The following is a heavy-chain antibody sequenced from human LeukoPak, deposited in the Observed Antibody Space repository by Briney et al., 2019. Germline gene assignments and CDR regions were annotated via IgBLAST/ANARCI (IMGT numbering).Heavy chain of an antibody. J-gene: IGHJ5*02. CDR3: ARDIGIHITMVRGVNNWFDP. D-gene: IGHD3-10*01. V-gene: IGHV4-38-2*02. Sequence: PSQTLSLTCTVSGYSISTGYYWGWIRQPPGKGLEMNGSIQQRRSTYYNPSLQSRVTISVDTSNNQYSPKLRSVTAADTAVYYCARDIGIHITMVRGVNNWFDPWGQGTLVTVSS. CDR1: GYSISTGYY. CDR2: IQQRRST.